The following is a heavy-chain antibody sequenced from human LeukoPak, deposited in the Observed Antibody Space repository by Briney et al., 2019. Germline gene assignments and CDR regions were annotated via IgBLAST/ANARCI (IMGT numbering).Heavy chain of an antibody. V-gene: IGHV4-4*02. J-gene: IGHJ4*02. D-gene: IGHD5-12*01. CDR1: GGSISSSNW. Sequence: SGTLSLTCAVSGGSISSSNWWSWVRQPPGKGLEWIGEIYHSGSTNYNPSLKSRVTISVDKSKNQFSLKLSSVTAADTAVYYCARDVKTYNGLRIFDYWGQGTLVTVSS. CDR2: IYHSGST. CDR3: ARDVKTYNGLRIFDY.